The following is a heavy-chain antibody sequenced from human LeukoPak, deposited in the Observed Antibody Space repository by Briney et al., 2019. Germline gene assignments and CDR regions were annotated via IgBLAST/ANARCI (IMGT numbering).Heavy chain of an antibody. CDR3: ARRSDHYYYYYYMDV. J-gene: IGHJ6*03. D-gene: IGHD1-14*01. CDR1: GFTFSDYY. Sequence: PGGSLRLSCAASGFTFSDYYMSWIRQAPGKGLEWVSYISSSGSTIYYADSVKGRFTISRDNAKNSLYLQMNSLRAEDTAVYYCARRSDHYYYYYYMDVWGKGTTVTVSS. V-gene: IGHV3-11*01. CDR2: ISSSGSTI.